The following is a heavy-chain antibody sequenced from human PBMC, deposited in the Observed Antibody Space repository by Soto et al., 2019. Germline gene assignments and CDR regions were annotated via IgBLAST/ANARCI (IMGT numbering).Heavy chain of an antibody. D-gene: IGHD2-2*01. V-gene: IGHV3-30*18. CDR1: GFTFSSYG. J-gene: IGHJ4*02. CDR3: AKDGIGYCSSTSCYYFDY. CDR2: ISYDGSNK. Sequence: GGSLRLSCAASGFTFSSYGMHWVRQAPGKGLEWVAVISYDGSNKYYADSVKGRFTISRDNSKNTLYLQMNSLRAEDTAVYYCAKDGIGYCSSTSCYYFDYWGQGTLVTVSS.